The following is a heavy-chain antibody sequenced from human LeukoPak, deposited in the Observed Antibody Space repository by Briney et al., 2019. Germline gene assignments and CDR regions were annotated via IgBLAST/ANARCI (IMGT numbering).Heavy chain of an antibody. D-gene: IGHD6-19*01. CDR2: IYTSGST. V-gene: IGHV4-4*07. CDR1: GGSISSYY. CDR3: ARHVDSSGWYRLGTYDY. Sequence: SETLSLTCTVAGGSISSYYWSWIRQPAGKGLEWIGRIYTSGSTNYNPSLKSRVTISVDTSKNQFSLKLSSVTAADTAVYYCARHVDSSGWYRLGTYDYWGQGTLVTVSS. J-gene: IGHJ4*02.